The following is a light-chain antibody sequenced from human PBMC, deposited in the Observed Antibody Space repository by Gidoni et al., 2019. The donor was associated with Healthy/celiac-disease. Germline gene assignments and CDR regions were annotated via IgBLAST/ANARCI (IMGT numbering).Light chain of an antibody. J-gene: IGKJ1*01. Sequence: DIVMTQSPDSLAVSLGERATINCKSSQSVLYSSKNKNYLAWYQQKPGQPPKLLIYWASTLESGVPDRFSGSGSGTDFTLTISILQAEDVAVYYCQQYYSTPWTFGQGTKVEIK. CDR3: QQYYSTPWT. CDR2: WAS. CDR1: QSVLYSSKNKNY. V-gene: IGKV4-1*01.